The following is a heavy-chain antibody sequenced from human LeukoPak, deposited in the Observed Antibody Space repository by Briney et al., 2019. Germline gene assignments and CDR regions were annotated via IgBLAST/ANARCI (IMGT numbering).Heavy chain of an antibody. V-gene: IGHV4-38-2*02. CDR1: GYSISSGYY. CDR3: AAPMIVVVDDAFDI. D-gene: IGHD3-22*01. J-gene: IGHJ3*02. Sequence: SETLSLTCTVSGYSISSGYYWGWIRQPPGKGLEWIGSIYHSGSTYYNPSLKSRVTISVDTSKNQFSLKLSSVTAADTAVYYCAAPMIVVVDDAFDIWGQGTMVTVSS. CDR2: IYHSGST.